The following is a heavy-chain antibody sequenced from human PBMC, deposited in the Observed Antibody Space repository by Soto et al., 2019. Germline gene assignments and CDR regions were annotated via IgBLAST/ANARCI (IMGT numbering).Heavy chain of an antibody. V-gene: IGHV1-3*01. CDR2: INAGNGNT. CDR3: ARDTTRAAAGTFWFDP. J-gene: IGHJ5*02. CDR1: GDTFESRA. D-gene: IGHD6-13*01. Sequence: GDTFESRAMYWAHQANGKRLEWMGWINAGNGNTKYSQKFQGRVTITRDTSASTAYMELSSLRSEDTAVYYCARDTTRAAAGTFWFDPWGQGTLVTVSS.